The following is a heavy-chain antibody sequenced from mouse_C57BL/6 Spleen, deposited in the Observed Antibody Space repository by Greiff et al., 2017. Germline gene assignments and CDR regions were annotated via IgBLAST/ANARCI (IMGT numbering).Heavy chain of an antibody. CDR1: GYAFTSSC. Sequence: VQLQQSGPELVQPGASVKISCKSSGYAFTSSCMNWVQQTPGKGLEWIGRIYPGDGNTNYNGLFKGKAILTAVKSSSTAYMHLTSLTSGDSAVYFCARNLYYFDYWGQGTTLTVSS. CDR2: IYPGDGNT. D-gene: IGHD6-1*01. J-gene: IGHJ2*01. V-gene: IGHV1-82*01. CDR3: ARNLYYFDY.